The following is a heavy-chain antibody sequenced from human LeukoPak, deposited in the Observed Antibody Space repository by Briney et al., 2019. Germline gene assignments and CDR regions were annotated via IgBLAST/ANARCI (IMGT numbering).Heavy chain of an antibody. J-gene: IGHJ3*01. CDR1: GFSFSNYN. CDR3: ARDGGGTGGTYHHTFDL. D-gene: IGHD1-26*01. Sequence: PGGSLRLSCAASGFSFSNYNMNWVRQGPGKGPEWISYVTTSSSAIYYADSVKGRFTISRDNAKSSLYLQMDSLRDEDTAVYYCARDGGGTGGTYHHTFDLWGQGTMVTVSS. CDR2: VTTSSSAI. V-gene: IGHV3-48*02.